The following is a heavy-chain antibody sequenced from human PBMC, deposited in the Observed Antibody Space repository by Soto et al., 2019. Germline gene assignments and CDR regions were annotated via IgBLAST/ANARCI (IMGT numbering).Heavy chain of an antibody. Sequence: QVQLVQSGAEVKPPGASVKVSCKASGYSFTGHYMHWVRQVSGKRLEFLGWLKPDNGGTYYAPKLQGRVTFTRYTATTTAYMELSGLHSDDTAVYYCARDLCPLVSGSPCPTYGMDLWGQGNTVAVSS. J-gene: IGHJ6*01. CDR2: LKPDNGGT. CDR3: ARDLCPLVSGSPCPTYGMDL. D-gene: IGHD3-10*01. V-gene: IGHV1-2*02. CDR1: GYSFTGHY.